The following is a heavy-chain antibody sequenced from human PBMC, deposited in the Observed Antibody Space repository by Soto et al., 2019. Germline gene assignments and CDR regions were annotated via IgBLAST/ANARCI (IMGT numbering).Heavy chain of an antibody. CDR2: IWYDGSNK. CDR3: ARDAFDSGGSAGGWFDP. Sequence: GGSLRLSCAASGFTFSSYGMHWVRQAPGKGLEWVAVIWYDGSNKYYADSVKGRFTISRDNSKNTLYLQMNSLRAEDAAVYYCARDAFDSGGSAGGWFDPWGQGTLVTVAS. D-gene: IGHD5-12*01. CDR1: GFTFSSYG. V-gene: IGHV3-33*08. J-gene: IGHJ5*02.